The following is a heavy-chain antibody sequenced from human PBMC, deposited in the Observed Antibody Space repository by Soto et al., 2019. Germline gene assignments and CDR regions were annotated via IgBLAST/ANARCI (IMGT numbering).Heavy chain of an antibody. D-gene: IGHD6-19*01. CDR1: VFTFSSYA. V-gene: IGHV3-30-3*01. Sequence: QAVGSLRLSCAASVFTFSSYAMHCVRHSPGKGLEWVAVISYDGSNKYYADSVKGRFTISRDNSKNTLYLQMSSLRAEDTAVYYCAKDPAVYGRQFECWGQGTLVTVSS. CDR3: AKDPAVYGRQFEC. J-gene: IGHJ4*02. CDR2: ISYDGSNK.